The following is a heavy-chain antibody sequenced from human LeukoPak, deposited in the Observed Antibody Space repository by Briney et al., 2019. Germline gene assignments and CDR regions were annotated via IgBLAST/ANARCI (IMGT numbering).Heavy chain of an antibody. V-gene: IGHV3-7*01. J-gene: IGHJ6*03. CDR1: GFSFNNYA. CDR3: ASFGGYNLYYYYMDV. Sequence: GKSLRLSCAASGFSFNNYAMYWVRQAPGKGLEWVANIKQDGSEKYYVDSVKGRFAISRDNAKNSLYLQMNSLRAEDSAVYYCASFGGYNLYYYYMDVWGKGTTVTVSS. CDR2: IKQDGSEK. D-gene: IGHD3-16*01.